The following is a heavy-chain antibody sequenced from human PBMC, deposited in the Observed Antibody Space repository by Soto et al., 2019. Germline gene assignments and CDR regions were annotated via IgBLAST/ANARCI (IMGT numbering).Heavy chain of an antibody. CDR2: IPNNGSP. Sequence: QVQLQESGPGRVKPSETLSLTCSVSGGSVRTGSYHWSWIRQRPGKGLEWIGFIPNNGSPDYNPPRKSRVVVSIDTSKNQFSLKVNSVTAADTAVYFCARIGWGGDSWGQGTLVTVSS. D-gene: IGHD7-27*01. CDR3: ARIGWGGDS. J-gene: IGHJ4*02. CDR1: GGSVRTGSYH. V-gene: IGHV4-61*01.